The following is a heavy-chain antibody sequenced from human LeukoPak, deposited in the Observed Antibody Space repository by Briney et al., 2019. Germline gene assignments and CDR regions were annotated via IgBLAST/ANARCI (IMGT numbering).Heavy chain of an antibody. CDR3: ASALDIVVVTVNDAFDI. CDR2: IYYSGST. Sequence: SSETLSLTCTVSGGSISSYYWSWIRQPPRKGLEWIGYIYYSGSTNYNPSLKSRVTISVDTSKNQFSLKLSSVTAADTAVYYCASALDIVVVTVNDAFDIWGQGTMVTVSS. V-gene: IGHV4-59*01. CDR1: GGSISSYY. D-gene: IGHD2-21*02. J-gene: IGHJ3*02.